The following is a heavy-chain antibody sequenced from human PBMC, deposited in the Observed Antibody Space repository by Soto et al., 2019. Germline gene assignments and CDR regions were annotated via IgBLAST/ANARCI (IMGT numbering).Heavy chain of an antibody. CDR1: GFSLSADGVG. J-gene: IGHJ3*01. CDR3: AHAYGGTSWPNDAFDV. D-gene: IGHD2-2*01. CDR2: IYWDDDK. Sequence: QITLKESGPTLVKPTQTLTLTCTFSGFSLSADGVGVGWIRQPPGKALEWLALIYWDDDKRYRPSLKSRLTITKATSKNQVVLTMTNMDTVDTATYYCAHAYGGTSWPNDAFDVWCQGTVGTVSS. V-gene: IGHV2-5*02.